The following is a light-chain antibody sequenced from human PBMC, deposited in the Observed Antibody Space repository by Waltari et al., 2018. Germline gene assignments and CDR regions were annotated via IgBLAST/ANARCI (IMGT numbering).Light chain of an antibody. CDR3: SSYTSSNTV. CDR2: EVR. CDR1: NSDVGGYDY. Sequence: QSALTQPASVSGSLGQSITISCTGTNSDVGGYDYVSWYQQHPGKAPKLMIYEVRNRPSGVSSRFSGSKSGNTASLTISGLQAEDEADYYCSSYTSSNTVFGGGTKLTVL. J-gene: IGLJ2*01. V-gene: IGLV2-14*01.